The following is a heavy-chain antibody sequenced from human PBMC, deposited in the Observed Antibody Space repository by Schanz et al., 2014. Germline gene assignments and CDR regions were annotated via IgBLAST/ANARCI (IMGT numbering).Heavy chain of an antibody. V-gene: IGHV3-64*04. Sequence: QVHLLESGGGLVEPGGSLRLSCAASGFTFSIYAMHWVRQAPGKGLEYVSAISHDGYSTYYADSVKGRFTISRDNAKSSLYLQMNSLRVEDTAVYYCAASSGWHPSTDYWGQGTLXTVSS. D-gene: IGHD6-19*01. J-gene: IGHJ4*02. CDR3: AASSGWHPSTDY. CDR1: GFTFSIYA. CDR2: ISHDGYST.